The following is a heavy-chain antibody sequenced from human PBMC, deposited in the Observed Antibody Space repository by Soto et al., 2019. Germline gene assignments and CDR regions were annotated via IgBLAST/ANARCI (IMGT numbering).Heavy chain of an antibody. D-gene: IGHD3-16*01. Sequence: QVQLQESSRGLVKPSETLSLTCTVSGGSISSYYWSWIRQPPGQGLEWIGYIYYSGSTNYNPSLKSRVTISVHTSKNQFSLKLSSVTAADTAVDYCARDAMGDGYSWGNWFDPWGQGTLVTVSS. J-gene: IGHJ5*02. CDR2: IYYSGST. V-gene: IGHV4-59*01. CDR1: GGSISSYY. CDR3: ARDAMGDGYSWGNWFDP.